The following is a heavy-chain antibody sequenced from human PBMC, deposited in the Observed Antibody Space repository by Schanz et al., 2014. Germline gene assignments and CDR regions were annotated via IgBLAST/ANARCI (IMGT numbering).Heavy chain of an antibody. CDR2: IGGFDGNT. CDR1: GYTFTRSG. V-gene: IGHV1-18*01. Sequence: QVQLVQSGGEVKTPGASVKVSCKASGYTFTRSGISWVRQAPGQGLEWMGWIGGFDGNTNFSPKFQGRVTMHADTSTSTVYMELRSLTSDDSAVYYCARDRDQWDGNYLDYWGQGTLVTVSS. D-gene: IGHD1-26*01. CDR3: ARDRDQWDGNYLDY. J-gene: IGHJ4*02.